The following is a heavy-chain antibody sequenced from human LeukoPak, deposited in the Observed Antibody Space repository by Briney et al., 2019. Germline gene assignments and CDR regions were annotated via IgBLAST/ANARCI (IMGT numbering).Heavy chain of an antibody. CDR3: ARESGSSWYRDAFDI. J-gene: IGHJ3*02. CDR2: ISAYNGNT. CDR1: GYTFTSYG. Sequence: ASVKVSCKASGYTFTSYGISWVRQAPGQGLEWRGWISAYNGNTNYAQKLQGRVTMTTDTSTSTAYMELRSLRSDDTAVYYCARESGSSWYRDAFDIWGQGTMVTVSS. V-gene: IGHV1-18*04. D-gene: IGHD6-13*01.